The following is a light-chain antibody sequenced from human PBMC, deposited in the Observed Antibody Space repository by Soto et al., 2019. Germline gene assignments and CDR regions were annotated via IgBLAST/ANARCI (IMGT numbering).Light chain of an antibody. V-gene: IGKV3D-15*01. Sequence: EIVFTHSPSTLSSFPVDRVTLSFMASQAVNTRLAWYQHKPGQAPRLLIYLASNRAAGIPARFSGSGSGTEFTLTISSLQSEDFAVCYCQQYNNWPPINFGQGTRLEIK. CDR1: QAVNTR. CDR3: QQYNNWPPIN. CDR2: LAS. J-gene: IGKJ5*01.